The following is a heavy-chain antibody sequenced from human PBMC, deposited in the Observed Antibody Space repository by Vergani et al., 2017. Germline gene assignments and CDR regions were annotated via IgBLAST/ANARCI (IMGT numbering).Heavy chain of an antibody. CDR3: ASCGLPVDYYYGMDV. Sequence: EVQLLESGGGLVQPGGSLRLSCAASGFMFSSYAMSWVRQAPGKGLEWVSAISDCGGSTYYEDSVKGRLTISSDNAKNTLYLQMNSLRADDSGVYYCASCGLPVDYYYGMDVWGQGTTVTVSS. J-gene: IGHJ6*02. CDR2: ISDCGGST. V-gene: IGHV3-23*01. CDR1: GFMFSSYA. D-gene: IGHD5/OR15-5a*01.